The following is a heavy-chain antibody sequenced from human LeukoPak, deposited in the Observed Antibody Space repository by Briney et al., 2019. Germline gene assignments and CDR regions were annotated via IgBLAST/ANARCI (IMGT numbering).Heavy chain of an antibody. J-gene: IGHJ5*02. CDR2: MNPNSGNT. V-gene: IGHV1-8*01. CDR3: ARGPYCSSTSCYTGNWFDP. D-gene: IGHD2-2*02. Sequence: ASVKVSCKASGYTFTSNDINWVRQATGQGLEWMGWMNPNSGNTGYAQKFQGRVTMTRNTSISTAYMELSSLRSEDTAVYYCARGPYCSSTSCYTGNWFDPWGQGTLVTVSS. CDR1: GYTFTSND.